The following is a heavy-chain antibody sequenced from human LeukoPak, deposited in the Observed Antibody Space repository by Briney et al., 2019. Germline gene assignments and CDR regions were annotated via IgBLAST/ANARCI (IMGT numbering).Heavy chain of an antibody. D-gene: IGHD3-10*01. CDR1: GFTFDDYG. CDR3: AREYYGFDY. V-gene: IGHV3-21*01. CDR2: ISTTSGYI. J-gene: IGHJ4*02. Sequence: GGSLRLSCAASGFTFDDYGMSWVRHAPGKGLEWVSSISTTSGYIYYSDSVKGRFTISRDNAKNSLYLQMNSLRAEDTAVYYCAREYYGFDYWGQGTLATVSS.